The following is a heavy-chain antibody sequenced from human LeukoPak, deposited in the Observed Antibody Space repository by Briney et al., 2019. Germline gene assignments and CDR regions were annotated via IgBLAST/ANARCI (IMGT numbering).Heavy chain of an antibody. D-gene: IGHD6-13*01. CDR2: FYTSGSA. CDR1: SGSISSYY. V-gene: IGHV4-4*07. CDR3: ARRVNSSSNAFDI. J-gene: IGHJ3*02. Sequence: SETLSLTCTVSSGSISSYYWSWIRQPAGKGLEWIGRFYTSGSANYNPSLKSRVTMSIDTSKNQFSPKVHSVTAADTAVYYCARRVNSSSNAFDIWGQGTTVTVSS.